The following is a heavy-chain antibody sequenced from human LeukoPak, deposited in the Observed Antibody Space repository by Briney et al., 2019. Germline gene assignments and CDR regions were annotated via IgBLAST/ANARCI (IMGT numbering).Heavy chain of an antibody. CDR2: LTVEGSDI. CDR3: ERGGAVAGRFDP. CDR1: GFTFDDDT. J-gene: IGHJ5*02. V-gene: IGHV3-7*01. D-gene: IGHD6-19*01. Sequence: GGSLRLSCAAAGFTFDDDTMSWVRQAPGNGLEGVAKLTVEGSDIHYVDSVRGRFSISRDNAKDSLYLQMNSLRVDDTAVYYCERGGAVAGRFDPWGQGTQVTVSS.